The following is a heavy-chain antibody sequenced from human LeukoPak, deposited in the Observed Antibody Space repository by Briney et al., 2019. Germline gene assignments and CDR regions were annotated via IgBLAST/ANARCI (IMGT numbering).Heavy chain of an antibody. Sequence: SETLSLTCTVSGGSISSYYWSWIRQPAGKGLEWIGRIYTSGSTTYNPSLKSRVTMSVDTSKNQFSLKLSSVTAADTAVYYCARVGRVARVTDAFDIWGQGTMVTVSS. CDR2: IYTSGST. CDR3: ARVGRVARVTDAFDI. D-gene: IGHD3-10*01. CDR1: GGSISSYY. J-gene: IGHJ3*02. V-gene: IGHV4-4*07.